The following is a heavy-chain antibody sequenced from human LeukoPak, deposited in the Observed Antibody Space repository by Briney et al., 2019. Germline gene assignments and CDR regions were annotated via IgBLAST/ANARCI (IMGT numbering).Heavy chain of an antibody. CDR3: ARGYSYGLYFDY. V-gene: IGHV4-39*01. D-gene: IGHD5-18*01. Sequence: SQTLSLTCTVSGGSISSGDYYWGWIRQPPGKGLEWIGSIYYSGSTYYNPSLKSRVTISVDTSKNQFSLKLSSVTAADTAVYYCARGYSYGLYFDYWGQGTLVTVSS. CDR1: GGSISSGDYY. CDR2: IYYSGST. J-gene: IGHJ4*02.